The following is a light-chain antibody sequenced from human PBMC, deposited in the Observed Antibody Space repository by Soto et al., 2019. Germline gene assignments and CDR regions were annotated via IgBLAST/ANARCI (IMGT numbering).Light chain of an antibody. Sequence: QSVLTQPASVSGSPAHSLPISRTGTRSDVGGYNYVSWYQQHPDKAPKLMIFEVSNRPSGVSNRFSGSKSGNTASLTISGLQTEDEADYYCTSYTSSFTHLFGTGTKVTVL. V-gene: IGLV2-14*01. CDR2: EVS. CDR1: RSDVGGYNY. J-gene: IGLJ1*01. CDR3: TSYTSSFTHL.